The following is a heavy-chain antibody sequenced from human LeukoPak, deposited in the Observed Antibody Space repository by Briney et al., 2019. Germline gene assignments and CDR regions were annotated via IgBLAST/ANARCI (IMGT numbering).Heavy chain of an antibody. CDR3: ARGSEVDEVFDY. J-gene: IGHJ4*02. Sequence: SVKVSCKASGGTFSGYAISWVRQAPGQGLEWMGRIIPIFGTANYAQKFQGRVTITTDESTSTAYMELSSLRSEDTAVYYCARGSEVDEVFDYWGQGTLVTVSS. D-gene: IGHD5-12*01. V-gene: IGHV1-69*05. CDR2: IIPIFGTA. CDR1: GGTFSGYA.